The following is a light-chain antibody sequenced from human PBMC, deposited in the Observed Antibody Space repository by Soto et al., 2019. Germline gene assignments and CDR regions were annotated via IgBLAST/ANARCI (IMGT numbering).Light chain of an antibody. CDR2: GAS. CDR3: QQYGSSYT. CDR1: QSVSSSY. J-gene: IGKJ2*01. Sequence: EMVLTQSPGTLSLSPGERATLSCRASQSVSSSYLAWYQQKPGQAPRLLIYGASSRATGIPDKFSGSGSGTDFTLTISRLEPEDFAVYYCQQYGSSYTFGLGTKLEIK. V-gene: IGKV3-20*01.